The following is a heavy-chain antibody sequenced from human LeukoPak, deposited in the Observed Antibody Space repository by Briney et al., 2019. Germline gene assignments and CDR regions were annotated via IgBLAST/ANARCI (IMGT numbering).Heavy chain of an antibody. CDR1: GFTFSSYS. Sequence: KPGGSLRLSCAASGFTFSSYSMNWVRQAPGKGLEWVSSISSSSSYIYYADSVKGRFTISRDNAKNSLYLQMNSLRAEDMAVYYCARDGYCYDSSGYYYLYWGQGTLVTVSS. CDR3: ARDGYCYDSSGYYYLY. CDR2: ISSSSSYI. V-gene: IGHV3-21*01. D-gene: IGHD3-22*01. J-gene: IGHJ4*02.